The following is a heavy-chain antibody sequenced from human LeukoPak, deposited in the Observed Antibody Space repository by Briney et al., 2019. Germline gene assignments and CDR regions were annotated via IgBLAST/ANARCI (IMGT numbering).Heavy chain of an antibody. V-gene: IGHV4-4*07. CDR1: GGSISSYY. CDR2: IYTSGST. Sequence: SETLSLTCTVSGGSISSYYWSWIRQPAGKGLEWIGRIYTSGSTNYNPSLKRRVTMSVDTSKNQFSLKLSSVTAADTPVYYCAGECYDILTGYQNLDYWGQGTLVTVSS. CDR3: AGECYDILTGYQNLDY. J-gene: IGHJ4*02. D-gene: IGHD3-9*01.